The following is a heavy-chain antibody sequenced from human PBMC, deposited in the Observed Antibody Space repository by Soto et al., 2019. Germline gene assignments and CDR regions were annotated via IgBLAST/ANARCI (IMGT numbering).Heavy chain of an antibody. V-gene: IGHV1-18*01. CDR2: ISAYNGNT. J-gene: IGHJ4*02. CDR1: GYTFTSYG. D-gene: IGHD6-13*01. Sequence: QVQLVQSGAEVKKPGASVKVSCKASGYTFTSYGISWVRQAPGQGLEWMGWISAYNGNTNYAQKLQGRVTMTTDTTTSTAYMELRSLRSDDTAVYYWARDRHLAIAAAGALGDYWGQGTLVTVSS. CDR3: ARDRHLAIAAAGALGDY.